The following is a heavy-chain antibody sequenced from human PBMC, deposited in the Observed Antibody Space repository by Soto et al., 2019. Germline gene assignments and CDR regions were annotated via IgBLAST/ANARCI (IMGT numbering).Heavy chain of an antibody. V-gene: IGHV4-38-2*01. CDR2: NHHSGTT. J-gene: IGHJ4*02. Sequence: AATLSLTCGDSDHSINSNYYLLWIRQPPGKGLEWLGANHHSGTTYYSPPLKSRVTISMDTSKNHFSLRLSSMTAADTAIYFCARGLYGGNFDYWGQGIPVTVSS. D-gene: IGHD4-17*01. CDR1: DHSINSNYY. CDR3: ARGLYGGNFDY.